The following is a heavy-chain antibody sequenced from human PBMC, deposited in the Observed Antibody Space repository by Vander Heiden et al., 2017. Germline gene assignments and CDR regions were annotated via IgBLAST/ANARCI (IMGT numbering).Heavy chain of an antibody. V-gene: IGHV3-23*01. CDR1: VFTLSCYA. J-gene: IGHJ4*02. D-gene: IGHD2-15*01. CDR3: AKRSPSDY. Sequence: EVHLLESGGGLVQPGGSLRLSCAASVFTLSCYAMSWVRQAPGKGREWVSVISGMGGSTYYADSVKGRFTIPRDNSKNTLYLQMNSLRAEDTAVYYCAKRSPSDYWGEGTLVTVSS. CDR2: ISGMGGST.